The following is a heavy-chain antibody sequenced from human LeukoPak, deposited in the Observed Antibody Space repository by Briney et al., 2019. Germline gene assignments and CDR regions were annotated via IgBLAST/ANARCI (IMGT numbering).Heavy chain of an antibody. Sequence: GGSLRLSCAASGFTVSSNYMSWVRQAPGKGLEWVSVMYIGDTTYYADSVKGRFTISRDNSKNTLYLQMNSLRAEDTAVYYCARDSSILRYFDYWGQGTLVTVSS. CDR3: ARDSSILRYFDY. CDR1: GFTVSSNY. J-gene: IGHJ4*02. V-gene: IGHV3-66*02. D-gene: IGHD2-21*01. CDR2: MYIGDTT.